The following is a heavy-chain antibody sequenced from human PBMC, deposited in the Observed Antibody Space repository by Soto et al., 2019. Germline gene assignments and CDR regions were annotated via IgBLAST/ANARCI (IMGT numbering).Heavy chain of an antibody. CDR1: GYTFTSYA. V-gene: IGHV1-3*01. Sequence: ASVKVSCKASGYTFTSYAMHWVRQAPGQRLEWMGWINAGNGNTKYSQKFQGRVTITRDTSASTAYMELSSLRSEDTAVYYCARGGYCCSTSCYGAFDIWGQGTMVTVSS. D-gene: IGHD2-2*03. J-gene: IGHJ3*02. CDR2: INAGNGNT. CDR3: ARGGYCCSTSCYGAFDI.